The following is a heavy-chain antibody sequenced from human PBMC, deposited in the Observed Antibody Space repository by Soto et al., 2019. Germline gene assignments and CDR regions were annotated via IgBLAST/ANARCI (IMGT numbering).Heavy chain of an antibody. V-gene: IGHV1-18*01. Sequence: QVQLVQSGAEVRKPGASVTVSCKASGYTFNRYAISWLRQAPGQGPEWMGWITGDTLEARYARQFQRRVTLTRNTSTSTFYMELRTPRDHDTAVYSCARDRPTDHWGQGTLVTVSS. CDR3: ARDRPTDH. CDR2: ITGDTLEA. CDR1: GYTFNRYA. J-gene: IGHJ5*02.